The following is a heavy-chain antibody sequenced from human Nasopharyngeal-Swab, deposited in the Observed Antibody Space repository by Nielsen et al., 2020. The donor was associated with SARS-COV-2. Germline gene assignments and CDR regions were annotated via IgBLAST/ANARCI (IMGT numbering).Heavy chain of an antibody. V-gene: IGHV3-9*01. J-gene: IGHJ4*01. CDR1: GFTFTSYP. CDR2: ISWDSVTI. CDR3: VKGVAVVWGHFND. Sequence: SLKISCAASGFTFTSYPMNWVRQAPGKGLEWVSGISWDSVTIGYADSLKGRISISRDTAKNALYLQMNSLRPEDTARYYCVKGVAVVWGHFNDWGRGTLVTVSS. D-gene: IGHD7-27*01.